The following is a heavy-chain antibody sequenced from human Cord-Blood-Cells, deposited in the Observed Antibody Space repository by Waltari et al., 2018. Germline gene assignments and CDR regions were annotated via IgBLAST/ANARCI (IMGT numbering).Heavy chain of an antibody. CDR3: ASDDPDCSSTSCYDY. J-gene: IGHJ4*02. CDR2: INPSGAST. CDR1: GYTFPSYY. D-gene: IGHD2-2*01. Sequence: QVQLVQSGAEVKKPGASVKVSCKASGYTFPSYYMHWVRQAPGQGLEWMGIINPSGASTSYAQKFQGRVTMTRDTSTSTVYMELSSLRSEDTAVYYCASDDPDCSSTSCYDYWGQGTLVTVSS. V-gene: IGHV1-46*01.